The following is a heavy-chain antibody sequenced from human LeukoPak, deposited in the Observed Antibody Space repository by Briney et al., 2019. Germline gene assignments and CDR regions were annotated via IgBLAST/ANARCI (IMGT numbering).Heavy chain of an antibody. CDR2: IIPIFGTA. CDR3: ARDLPHTYYDIWTGTPDSVNWFDP. CDR1: GGTFSSYA. V-gene: IGHV1-69*13. D-gene: IGHD3-9*01. J-gene: IGHJ5*02. Sequence: ASVKVSCKASGGTFSSYAISWVRQAPGQGLEWMGGIIPIFGTANYAQKFQGRVTITADESTSTAYMELSSLRSEDTAVYYCARDLPHTYYDIWTGTPDSVNWFDPWGQGTLVTVSS.